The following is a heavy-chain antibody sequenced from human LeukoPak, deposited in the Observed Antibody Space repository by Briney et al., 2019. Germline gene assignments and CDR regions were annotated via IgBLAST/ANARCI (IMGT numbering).Heavy chain of an antibody. CDR1: GGSISSYY. D-gene: IGHD6-19*01. Sequence: SETLSPTCTVSGGSISSYYWSWIRQPPGKGLEWIGYIYYSGSTNYNPSLKSRVTISVDTSKNQFSLELSSVTAADTAVYYCARVAVTSSGWYGTYWFDPWGQGTLVTVSS. V-gene: IGHV4-59*01. CDR3: ARVAVTSSGWYGTYWFDP. CDR2: IYYSGST. J-gene: IGHJ5*02.